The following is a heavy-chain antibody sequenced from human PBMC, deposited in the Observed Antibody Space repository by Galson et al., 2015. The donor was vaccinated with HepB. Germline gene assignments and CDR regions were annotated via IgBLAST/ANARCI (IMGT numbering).Heavy chain of an antibody. CDR1: GFTFSSYG. D-gene: IGHD1-26*01. Sequence: SLRLSCAASGFTFSSYGMHWVRQAPGKGLEWVAVISYDGSNKYYADSVKGRFTISRDNSKNTLYLQMNSLRAEDTAVYYCANSWTGDVGATSGWFDPWGQGTLVTVSS. CDR3: ANSWTGDVGATSGWFDP. J-gene: IGHJ5*02. V-gene: IGHV3-30*18. CDR2: ISYDGSNK.